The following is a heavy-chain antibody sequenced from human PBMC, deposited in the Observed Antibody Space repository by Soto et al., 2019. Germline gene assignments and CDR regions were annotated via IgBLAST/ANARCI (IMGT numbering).Heavy chain of an antibody. V-gene: IGHV1-24*01. D-gene: IGHD5-12*01. J-gene: IGHJ6*03. CDR3: ATVSYGGYDTYYYYMDV. CDR1: GYTLTELS. Sequence: ASVKVSCKVSGYTLTELSMHWVRQAPGKGLEWMGGFDPEDGETIYAQKFQGRVTMTEDTSTDTAYMELSSLRSGDTAVYYCATVSYGGYDTYYYYMDVWGKGTTVTVSS. CDR2: FDPEDGET.